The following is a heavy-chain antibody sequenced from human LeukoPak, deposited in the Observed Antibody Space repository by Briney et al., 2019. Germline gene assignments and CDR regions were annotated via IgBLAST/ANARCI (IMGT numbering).Heavy chain of an antibody. CDR1: GYSFTSPY. V-gene: IGHV1-46*01. D-gene: IGHD2-15*01. Sequence: ASVKVSCKASGYSFTSPYMHWVRQAPGQGLEWMGIINPSGDSASYAQKFQGRVTMTRDASTSTGYMELSSLRSEDTAVYYCARGGSRNCDYWGQGTLVTVPS. CDR2: INPSGDSA. CDR3: ARGGSRNCDY. J-gene: IGHJ4*02.